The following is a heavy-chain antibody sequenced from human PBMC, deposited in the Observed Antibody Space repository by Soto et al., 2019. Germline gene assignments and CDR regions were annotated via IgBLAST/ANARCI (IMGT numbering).Heavy chain of an antibody. J-gene: IGHJ4*02. Sequence: VGSLRLSCAASGFTFSSYSMNWVRQAPGKGLEWVSSISSSSSYIYYADSVKGRFTISRDNAKNSLYLQMNSLRAEDTAVYYCVKDPVSGGSGGAWFDYWGQGTLVTVSS. D-gene: IGHD2-21*02. CDR1: GFTFSSYS. CDR3: VKDPVSGGSGGAWFDY. V-gene: IGHV3-21*04. CDR2: ISSSSSYI.